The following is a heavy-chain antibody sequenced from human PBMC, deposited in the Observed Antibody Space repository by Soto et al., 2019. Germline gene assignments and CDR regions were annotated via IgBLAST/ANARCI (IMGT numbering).Heavy chain of an antibody. CDR2: VSGSGGST. D-gene: IGHD3-16*02. CDR1: GFTFSTYA. J-gene: IGHJ4*02. V-gene: IGHV3-23*01. CDR3: AKASRADLSAREVGVYFDY. Sequence: PGGSLRLSCAASGFTFSTYAMSWVRQAPGKGLEWVSTVSGSGGSTYYADSVKGRFTISRDNSKNTLYVQMNSLRAEDTAVYYCAKASRADLSAREVGVYFDYWGQGTLVTVSS.